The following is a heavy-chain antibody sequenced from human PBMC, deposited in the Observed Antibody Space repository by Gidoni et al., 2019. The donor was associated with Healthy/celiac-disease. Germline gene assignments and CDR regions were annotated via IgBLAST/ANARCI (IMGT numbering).Heavy chain of an antibody. Sequence: QLQLQESGPGLVKPSETLSLTCTVSGGSISSSSYSWGWIRQPPGKGLEWIGSIYYSGSTYYNPSLKSRVTISVDTSKNQFSLKLSSVTAADTAVYYCARQAAAGDIYYYYYGMDVWGQGTTVTVSS. CDR3: ARQAAAGDIYYYYYGMDV. CDR1: GGSISSSSYS. CDR2: IYYSGST. J-gene: IGHJ6*02. V-gene: IGHV4-39*01. D-gene: IGHD6-13*01.